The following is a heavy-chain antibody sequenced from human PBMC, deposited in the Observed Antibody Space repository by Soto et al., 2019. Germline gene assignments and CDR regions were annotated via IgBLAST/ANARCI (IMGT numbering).Heavy chain of an antibody. CDR2: IFPGDSDT. J-gene: IGHJ3*01. D-gene: IGHD2-8*02. Sequence: GESLKISCKGSGYNFANYWIGWVRQVPGKGLEWVGMIFPGDSDTKNSPSLQGQITMSVDKSNSSAYLQWRCLKASDTAMYYCAAGYSTGLDAFDLWGQGTLATVSS. CDR1: GYNFANYW. CDR3: AAGYSTGLDAFDL. V-gene: IGHV5-51*01.